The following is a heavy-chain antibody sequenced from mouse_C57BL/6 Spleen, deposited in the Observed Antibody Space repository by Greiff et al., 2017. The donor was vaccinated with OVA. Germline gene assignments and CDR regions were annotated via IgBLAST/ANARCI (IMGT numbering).Heavy chain of an antibody. V-gene: IGHV5-4*03. J-gene: IGHJ3*01. CDR1: GFTFSSYA. CDR3: AGGNWFAY. Sequence: EVMLVESGGGLVKPGGSLKLSCAASGFTFSSYAMSWVRQTPEKRLEWVATISDGGSYTYYPDNVKGRFTISRDNAKNNLYLQMSHLKSEDTAMYYCAGGNWFAYWGQGTLVTVSA. D-gene: IGHD2-1*01. CDR2: ISDGGSYT.